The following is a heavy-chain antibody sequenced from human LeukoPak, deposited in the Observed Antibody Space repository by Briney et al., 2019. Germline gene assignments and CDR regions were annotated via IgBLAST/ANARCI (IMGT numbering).Heavy chain of an antibody. CDR1: GFTFSSYW. D-gene: IGHD3-10*01. CDR3: ARGVPYTMVRGVIPGDY. CDR2: IKQDGSEK. V-gene: IGHV3-7*01. J-gene: IGHJ4*02. Sequence: PGGSLRLSCAASGFTFSSYWMSWVRQAPGKGLEWVANIKQDGSEKYYVDSVKGRFTISRDNAKNSLYLQMNSLRAEDTAVYYCARGVPYTMVRGVIPGDYWGQGTLVTVSS.